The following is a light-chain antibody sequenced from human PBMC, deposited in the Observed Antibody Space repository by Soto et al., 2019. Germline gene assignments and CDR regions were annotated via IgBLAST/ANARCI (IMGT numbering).Light chain of an antibody. CDR1: QSIRGA. CDR2: GAS. V-gene: IGKV3-15*01. Sequence: EIVMTQSPATLSVSPGGRPTLSCRAGQSIRGALAWYQQKPGQAPRLLIYGASTRATSFPARFSGSGSGTDFTLTISSLQSEDFAVYYCQQYNNWPWTFGQGTKVEIK. J-gene: IGKJ1*01. CDR3: QQYNNWPWT.